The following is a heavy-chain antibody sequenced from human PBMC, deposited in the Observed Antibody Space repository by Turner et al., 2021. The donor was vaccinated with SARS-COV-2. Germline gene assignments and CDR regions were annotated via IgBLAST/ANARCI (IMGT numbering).Heavy chain of an antibody. J-gene: IGHJ3*02. Sequence: EVQLVESGGGLVKPGGSLRLSCAASGFTFSNYNMNWVRQAPWKGLEWVSSVSSGRSYIYYADSVKGRFTISRDNAKKSLFLQMNSLRAEDTAVYYCARQKPGFDSSGYYPDAFDIWGQGTMVTVSS. CDR3: ARQKPGFDSSGYYPDAFDI. CDR1: GFTFSNYN. CDR2: VSSGRSYI. D-gene: IGHD3-22*01. V-gene: IGHV3-21*01.